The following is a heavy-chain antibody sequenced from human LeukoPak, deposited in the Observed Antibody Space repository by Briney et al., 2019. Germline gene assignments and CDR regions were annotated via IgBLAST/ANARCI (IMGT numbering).Heavy chain of an antibody. V-gene: IGHV3-33*08. CDR3: ARSLEKDYHGSGTYYMNNWFDP. Sequence: GESLKISCAASGFSFSSYGMHWVRQAPGKGLEWVAVIWYDASNKYYADSGKGRFTISRDNSKNTLYLQMNSLRGDDTAVYYCARSLEKDYHGSGTYYMNNWFDPWGQGTVVTVSS. CDR2: IWYDASNK. CDR1: GFSFSSYG. J-gene: IGHJ5*02. D-gene: IGHD3-10*01.